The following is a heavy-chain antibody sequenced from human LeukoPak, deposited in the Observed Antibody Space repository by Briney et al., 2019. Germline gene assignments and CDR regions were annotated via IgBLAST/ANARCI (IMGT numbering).Heavy chain of an antibody. CDR2: INPNSGGT. CDR1: GYTFTGYY. J-gene: IGHJ5*02. CDR3: ARRVGSTTASNWFDP. D-gene: IGHD1-26*01. V-gene: IGHV1-2*02. Sequence: ASVKVSCKASGYTFTGYYMHWVRQAPGQGLESMGWINPNSGGTNYAQKFQGRVTMTRDTSISTAYMEPSRLRSDDTAVYYCARRVGSTTASNWFDPWGQGTLVTVSS.